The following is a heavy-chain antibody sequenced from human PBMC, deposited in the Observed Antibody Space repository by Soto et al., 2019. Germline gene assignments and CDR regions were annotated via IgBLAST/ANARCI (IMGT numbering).Heavy chain of an antibody. D-gene: IGHD5-12*01. CDR2: IVPIVGTT. J-gene: IGHJ4*02. V-gene: IGHV1-69*12. CDR1: GGTFSSYA. Sequence: QVQLVQSGAEVRQPASSVKVSCKTSGGTFSSYAISWVRQAPGQGLEWMGGIVPIVGTTTYAQKFQGRVTITADEATSTAYMQLSRLRSHDTAVYYCVRVVAIPGYPDHWGQGTLVTVSS. CDR3: VRVVAIPGYPDH.